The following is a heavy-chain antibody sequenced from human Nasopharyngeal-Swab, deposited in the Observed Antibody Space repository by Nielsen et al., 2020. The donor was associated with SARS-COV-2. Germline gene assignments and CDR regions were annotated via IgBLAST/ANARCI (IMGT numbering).Heavy chain of an antibody. CDR3: ARGNWNDYYYGMDV. Sequence: EWSLILSCAASGFTFSSYGMHWVRHAPGKGLEWVAVICYDGSNKYYADSVKGRFTISRDNSTNTLYLQMNSLRAEDTAVYYCARGNWNDYYYGMDVWGQGTTVTVSS. V-gene: IGHV3-33*01. CDR1: GFTFSSYG. D-gene: IGHD1-1*01. J-gene: IGHJ6*02. CDR2: ICYDGSNK.